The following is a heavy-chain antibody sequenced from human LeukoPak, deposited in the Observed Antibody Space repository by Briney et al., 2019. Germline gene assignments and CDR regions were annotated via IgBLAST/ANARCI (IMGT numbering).Heavy chain of an antibody. V-gene: IGHV3-30*02. CDR2: IRYDGSNK. D-gene: IGHD2-15*01. CDR1: GFTFSSYG. J-gene: IGHJ4*02. CDR3: AKDFFLGGDY. Sequence: GGSLSLSCAAYGFTFSSYGMHWVRQAPGKGLEWVAFIRYDGSNKYYADSVKGPFTISRDNSKNTLYLQMNSLRAEDTAVYYCAKDFFLGGDYWGQGTLVTVSS.